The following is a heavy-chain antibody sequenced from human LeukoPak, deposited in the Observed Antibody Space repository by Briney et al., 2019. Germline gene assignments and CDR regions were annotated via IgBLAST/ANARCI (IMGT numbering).Heavy chain of an antibody. CDR2: ITSSSSYI. Sequence: GGSLRLSCAASGFTFSSYSMNWVRQAPGKGLEWVSSITSSSSYIYYADSVKGRFTISRDNAKKSMYLQMNSLSAEDTAVYYCARKENYCSGGSSYSGRVGWFDPWGQGTLVTVSS. CDR3: ARKENYCSGGSSYSGRVGWFDP. D-gene: IGHD2-15*01. CDR1: GFTFSSYS. V-gene: IGHV3-21*01. J-gene: IGHJ5*02.